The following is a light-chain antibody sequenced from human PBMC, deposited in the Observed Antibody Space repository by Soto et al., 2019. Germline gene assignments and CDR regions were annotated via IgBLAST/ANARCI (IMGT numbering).Light chain of an antibody. CDR3: QQYNSYSWT. CDR1: QSISSW. CDR2: DAS. V-gene: IGKV1-5*01. J-gene: IGKJ1*01. Sequence: DIQMTQSPSTLSASVGDRVTITCRASQSISSWLAWYQQKPGKAPKLLIYDASSLESGVPSRFSGSGSRTEFTLTISSLQPDDFAPYYCQQYNSYSWTFGQGTKVDIK.